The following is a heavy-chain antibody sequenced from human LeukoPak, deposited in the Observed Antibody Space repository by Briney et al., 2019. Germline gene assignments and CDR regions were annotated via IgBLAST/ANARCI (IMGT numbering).Heavy chain of an antibody. CDR1: GFTFDDYA. D-gene: IGHD6-19*01. V-gene: IGHV3-9*01. J-gene: IGHJ4*02. CDR2: ISWNSGSI. Sequence: GGSLRLSCAASGFTFDDYAMHWVRQAPGKGLEWVSGISWNSGSIGYADSVKGRFTISRDNAKNSLYLQMNSLRAEGTALYYCASSRGWGLSARYFDYWGQGALVTVSS. CDR3: ASSRGWGLSARYFDY.